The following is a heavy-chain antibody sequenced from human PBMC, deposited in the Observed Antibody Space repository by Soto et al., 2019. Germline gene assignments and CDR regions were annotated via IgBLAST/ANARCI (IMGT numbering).Heavy chain of an antibody. CDR3: VEGVRGYDH. V-gene: IGHV1-69*12. CDR2: IIPISRTT. Sequence: QLVHSGAEVKKPGSSVKVSCKASGATFNSIAFTWVRQAPGQGLEWVGGIIPISRTTIYSQKFQGRVSMTADEATTTGYLELSSQRWEETAVYFCVEGVRGYDHWGQGTQVTVSS. J-gene: IGHJ4*02. D-gene: IGHD3-10*01. CDR1: GATFNSIA.